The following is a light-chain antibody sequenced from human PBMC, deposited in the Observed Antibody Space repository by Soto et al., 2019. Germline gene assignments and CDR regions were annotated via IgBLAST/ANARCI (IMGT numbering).Light chain of an antibody. J-gene: IGKJ1*01. V-gene: IGKV3-15*01. CDR3: QQYNNWPPT. CDR2: GAS. Sequence: EIVMTQSPATLSVSPGERATLSCRASQSVRSNLAWYQQKPGQAPRLLIYGASTRATGIPARFSGSGSGTEFTLTISSLQSEDFALYYCQQYNNWPPTFGQGTKVEIK. CDR1: QSVRSN.